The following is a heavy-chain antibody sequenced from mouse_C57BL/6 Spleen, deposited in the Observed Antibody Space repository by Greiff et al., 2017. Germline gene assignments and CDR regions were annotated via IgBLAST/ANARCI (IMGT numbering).Heavy chain of an antibody. CDR2: INPSTGGT. J-gene: IGHJ2*01. Sequence: EVQLQQSGPELVKPGASVKISCKASGYSFTGYYMNWVKQSPEKSLEWIGEINPSTGGTTYNQKFKAKATLTVDKSSSTAYMQLKSLTSEDSAVYYCARPLWDEGHFDYWGQGTTLTVSS. CDR3: ARPLWDEGHFDY. CDR1: GYSFTGYY. V-gene: IGHV1-42*01. D-gene: IGHD4-1*01.